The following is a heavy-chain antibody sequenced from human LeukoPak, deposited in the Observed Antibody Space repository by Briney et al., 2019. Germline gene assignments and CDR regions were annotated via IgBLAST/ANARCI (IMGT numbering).Heavy chain of an antibody. Sequence: ASVKVSCKASGYTFTSYYMHWVRQAPGQGLEWMGWINPNSGGTNYAQKFQGRVTMTRDTSISTAYMELSRLRSDDTAVYYCAREDAAGELFDYWGQGTLVTVSS. CDR3: AREDAAGELFDY. V-gene: IGHV1-2*02. D-gene: IGHD7-27*01. CDR1: GYTFTSYY. J-gene: IGHJ4*02. CDR2: INPNSGGT.